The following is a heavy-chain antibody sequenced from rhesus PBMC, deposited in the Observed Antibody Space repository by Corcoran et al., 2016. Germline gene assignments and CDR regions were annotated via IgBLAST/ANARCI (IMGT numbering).Heavy chain of an antibody. V-gene: IGHV4-80*01. D-gene: IGHD4-29*01. CDR3: AYGSIPYGWDS. CDR1: GASISSSW. Sequence: QVQLQESGPGLVKPLETLSLTCAVSGASISSSWWTWLRQPPGKGLAWIGEINGNCGSPYYKSTLKRRVNISKDASKNQFSLTVKSVTAADTALYDCAYGSIPYGWDSWGQGVVVTVSS. J-gene: IGHJ6*01. CDR2: INGNCGSP.